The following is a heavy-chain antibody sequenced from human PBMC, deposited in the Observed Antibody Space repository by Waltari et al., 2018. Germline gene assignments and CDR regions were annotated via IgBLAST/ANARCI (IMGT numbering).Heavy chain of an antibody. CDR1: GGSFSGYY. CDR3: ARDNGDYVEGWLLPNWFDS. V-gene: IGHV4-34*01. CDR2: IYHDGRT. J-gene: IGHJ5*01. Sequence: QVQLQQWGAGRLKPSETLSLTCAVHGGSFSGYYWTWIRQPPGKGLEWIGEIYHDGRTTYNTSLKIRVTISADTSKNQFSLKLNSVTAADTGVYYCARDNGDYVEGWLLPNWFDSWGQGTLVTVSS. D-gene: IGHD5-12*01.